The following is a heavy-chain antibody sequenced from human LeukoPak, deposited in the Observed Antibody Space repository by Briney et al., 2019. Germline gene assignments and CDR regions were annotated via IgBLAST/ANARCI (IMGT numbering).Heavy chain of an antibody. CDR2: ISYDGSNK. Sequence: PGGALRLSCAAPGFTFSSYAMHWVRQAPGKGLGWVAVISYDGSNKYYADSVKGRFTISRDNSKNTLYLQMNSLRAEDTAVYYCARDPPYVSYYGMDVWGQGTTVTVSS. D-gene: IGHD3-16*01. CDR1: GFTFSSYA. V-gene: IGHV3-30-3*01. CDR3: ARDPPYVSYYGMDV. J-gene: IGHJ6*02.